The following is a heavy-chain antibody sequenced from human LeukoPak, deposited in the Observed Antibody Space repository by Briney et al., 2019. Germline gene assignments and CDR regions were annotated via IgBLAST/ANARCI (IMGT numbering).Heavy chain of an antibody. CDR1: GFTVSSIY. CDR2: IYRGGST. J-gene: IGHJ6*02. CDR3: ARDCDTSGYYYCGMDV. D-gene: IGHD3-22*01. Sequence: GGSLRLSCAASGFTVSSIYMSWVRQAPGKGLEWVSIIYRGGSTYYADSVKGRFTISRDNSKNTLYLQMNSLRTEDTSVYYCARDCDTSGYYYCGMDVWGQGTTVAVSS. V-gene: IGHV3-53*05.